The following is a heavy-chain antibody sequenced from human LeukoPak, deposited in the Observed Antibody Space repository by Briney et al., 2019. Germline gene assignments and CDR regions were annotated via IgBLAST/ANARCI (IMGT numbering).Heavy chain of an antibody. Sequence: KSSETLSLTCTVSGGSISSGSYYWSWIRQPAGKGLEWIGRIYTSGSTNYNPSLKSRVTTSVDTSKKQLSLQLSSVTAADTAVYYCAGTNKGTAGSRFHPWGQGTLGTV. J-gene: IGHJ5*02. CDR1: GGSISSGSYY. CDR3: AGTNKGTAGSRFHP. CDR2: IYTSGST. D-gene: IGHD6-13*01. V-gene: IGHV4-61*02.